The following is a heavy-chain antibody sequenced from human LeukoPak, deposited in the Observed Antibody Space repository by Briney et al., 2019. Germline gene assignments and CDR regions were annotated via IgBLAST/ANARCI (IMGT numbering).Heavy chain of an antibody. CDR2: INHSGST. J-gene: IGHJ5*02. CDR1: GGTFSGYY. D-gene: IGHD6-19*01. CDR3: ARRIGSSGWPYSWFDP. Sequence: SETLSLTCAVYGGTFSGYYWSWIRQPPGKGLEWIGEINHSGSTNYNPCLKSLVTISVDTSKNQFSLKLSSVTAADTAVYYGARRIGSSGWPYSWFDPWGQGTLVTVSS. V-gene: IGHV4-34*01.